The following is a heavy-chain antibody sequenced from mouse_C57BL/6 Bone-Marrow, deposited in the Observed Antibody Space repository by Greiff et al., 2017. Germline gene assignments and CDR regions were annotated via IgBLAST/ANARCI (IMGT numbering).Heavy chain of an antibody. V-gene: IGHV14-1*01. CDR3: TSCAYGSSYPDWLAY. D-gene: IGHD1-1*01. CDR1: GFNITDYY. Sequence: VQLQQSGAELVRPGASVKLSCTASGFNITDYYMHWVKQRPEQGLEWIGRIDPEDGDTVYAPKFQGKATMTADTSSNTAYLQLSSLTSEATADYAVTSCAYGSSYPDWLAYWGQGTLVTVSA. CDR2: IDPEDGDT. J-gene: IGHJ3*01.